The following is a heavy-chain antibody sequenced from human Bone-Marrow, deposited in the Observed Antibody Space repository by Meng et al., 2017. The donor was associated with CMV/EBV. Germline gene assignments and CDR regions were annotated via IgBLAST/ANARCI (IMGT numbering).Heavy chain of an antibody. Sequence: GESLKISCTVSGGSISSSSYYWGWIRQPPGKGLEWVSVIYIPGTTYYADSVKGRFTISRDNSKNTLYLQMSSLRAEDTAVYYCARGHDDGANFFMYWGQGTLVTVSS. J-gene: IGHJ4*02. CDR1: GGSISSSSYY. V-gene: IGHV3-53*01. D-gene: IGHD4/OR15-4a*01. CDR2: IYIPGTT. CDR3: ARGHDDGANFFMY.